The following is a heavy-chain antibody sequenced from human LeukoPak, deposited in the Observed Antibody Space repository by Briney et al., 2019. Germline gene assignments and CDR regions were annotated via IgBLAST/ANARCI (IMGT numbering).Heavy chain of an antibody. J-gene: IGHJ5*02. D-gene: IGHD6-13*01. V-gene: IGHV4-39*07. CDR1: GGSISSSYY. CDR2: IYYSGST. CDR3: ARVRRIAAAGMIDWFDP. Sequence: PSETLSLTCTVSGGSISSSYYWGWIRQPPGKGLEWIGSIYYSGSTYYNPSLKSRVTISVDTSKNQFSLKLSSVTAADMAVYYCARVRRIAAAGMIDWFDPWGQGTLVTVSS.